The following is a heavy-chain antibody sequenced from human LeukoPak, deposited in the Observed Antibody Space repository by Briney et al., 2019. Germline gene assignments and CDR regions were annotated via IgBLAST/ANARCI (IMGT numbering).Heavy chain of an antibody. Sequence: PGGSLRLSCAASGFTFRSYWMHWVRQAPGKGLVWVSRISPDGTSKSYADSVKGRFTTSRDNAKNTLSLQMNSLRAEDTALYYCARDGPYDYVWGSYRSSDYWGQGTLVTVSS. D-gene: IGHD3-16*02. V-gene: IGHV3-74*01. CDR3: ARDGPYDYVWGSYRSSDY. CDR2: ISPDGTSK. J-gene: IGHJ4*02. CDR1: GFTFRSYW.